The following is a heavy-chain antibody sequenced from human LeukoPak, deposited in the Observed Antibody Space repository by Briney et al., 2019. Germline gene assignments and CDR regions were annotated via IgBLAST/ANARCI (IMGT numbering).Heavy chain of an antibody. D-gene: IGHD1-1*01. J-gene: IGHJ6*02. CDR1: GFTVSSNY. V-gene: IGHV3-53*01. CDR3: AKAPRGTLYYYGMDV. Sequence: GGSLRLSCAASGFTVSSNYMSWVRQAPGKGLEWVSVIYSGGSTCYADSVEGRFTISRDNSKNTLYLQMNSLRAEDTAVYYCAKAPRGTLYYYGMDVWGQGTTVTVSS. CDR2: IYSGGST.